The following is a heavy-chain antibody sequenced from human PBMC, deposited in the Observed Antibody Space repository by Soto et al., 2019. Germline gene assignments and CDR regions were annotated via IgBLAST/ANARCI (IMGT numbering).Heavy chain of an antibody. Sequence: LRLSCAASGFTFSSYAMSWVRQAPGKGLEWVSAISGSGGSTYYADSVKGRFTISRDNSKNTLYLQMNSLRAEDTAVYYCAKDYYYDSSGYYYVVEYFDYWGQGTLVTVSS. CDR2: ISGSGGST. D-gene: IGHD3-22*01. CDR1: GFTFSSYA. J-gene: IGHJ4*02. CDR3: AKDYYYDSSGYYYVVEYFDY. V-gene: IGHV3-23*01.